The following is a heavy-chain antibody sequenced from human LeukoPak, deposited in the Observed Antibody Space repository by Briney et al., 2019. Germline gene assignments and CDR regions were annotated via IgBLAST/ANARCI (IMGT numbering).Heavy chain of an antibody. D-gene: IGHD1-1*01. CDR1: GFTFSNYA. CDR2: ISGSGDTS. CDR3: AKGHSAHGTGFDY. J-gene: IGHJ4*02. V-gene: IGHV3-23*01. Sequence: GGSLRLSCAASGFTFSNYAMSWVRQAPGKGLECVSTISGSGDTSYYADSVKGRFTISRDNLKNTLYVQMNSLRVEDTAAYYCAKGHSAHGTGFDYWGQGTLVIVSS.